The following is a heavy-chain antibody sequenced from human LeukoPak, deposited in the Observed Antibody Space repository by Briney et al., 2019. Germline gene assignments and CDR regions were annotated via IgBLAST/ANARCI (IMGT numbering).Heavy chain of an antibody. V-gene: IGHV3-74*01. D-gene: IGHD5-24*01. CDR1: GFTFSSYW. J-gene: IGHJ4*02. Sequence: GSLRLPCAASGFTFSSYWMHWVRQTPGKGLVWVSRINSDGSSTSYAGSVKGRFTISRDNAKNTVYLQMNSLRAEDTAVYYCASERWLQSSFDYWGQGTLVTVSS. CDR3: ASERWLQSSFDY. CDR2: INSDGSST.